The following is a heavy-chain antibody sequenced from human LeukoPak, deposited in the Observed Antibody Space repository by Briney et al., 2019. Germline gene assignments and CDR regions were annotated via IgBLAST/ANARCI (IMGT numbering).Heavy chain of an antibody. V-gene: IGHV3-23*01. Sequence: GGSLRLSCAASRFTFSTYGMSWVRQAPGKGLEWVSSITGGGGSTYYADSVKGRFTISRDNSKNTLYLQMNSLRAEDTAVYYCAKGSYYDSSGYYREYYFDYWGQGTLVTVSS. CDR3: AKGSYYDSSGYYREYYFDY. D-gene: IGHD3-22*01. CDR1: RFTFSTYG. CDR2: ITGGGGST. J-gene: IGHJ4*02.